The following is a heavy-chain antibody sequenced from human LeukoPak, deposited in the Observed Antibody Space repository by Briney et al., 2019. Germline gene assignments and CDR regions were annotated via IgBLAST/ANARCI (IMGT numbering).Heavy chain of an antibody. CDR1: GGSIRSDF. Sequence: SETLSLTCTVSGGSIRSDFWSWIRQPPGKGLEWIGYVYYSGSTNYSPTLKSRVTISVDTSKTQFSLKLSSVTAADTAVDDCARGRNYYDSSGTAAPFDYWGQGTLVTVSS. V-gene: IGHV4-59*01. CDR3: ARGRNYYDSSGTAAPFDY. J-gene: IGHJ4*02. CDR2: VYYSGST. D-gene: IGHD3-22*01.